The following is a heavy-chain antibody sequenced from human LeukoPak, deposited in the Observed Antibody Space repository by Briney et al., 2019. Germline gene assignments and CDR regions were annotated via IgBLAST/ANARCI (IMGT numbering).Heavy chain of an antibody. V-gene: IGHV1-69*05. J-gene: IGHJ4*02. CDR2: IIPIFGTA. D-gene: IGHD2-15*01. CDR3: ARGLGYCSGGTCPNDY. Sequence: ASVKVSCKASGGTFSSYAISWVRQAPGQGLEWMGGIIPIFGTANYAQKLQDRVTMTTDASTSTAYMELRSLTSDDTAIYYCARGLGYCSGGTCPNDYWGQGTLVTVSS. CDR1: GGTFSSYA.